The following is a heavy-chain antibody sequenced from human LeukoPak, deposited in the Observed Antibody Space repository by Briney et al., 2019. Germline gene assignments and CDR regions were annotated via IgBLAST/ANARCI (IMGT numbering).Heavy chain of an antibody. CDR3: ARDYGSGTALGYNWFDP. CDR2: IYYSGST. Sequence: PSETLSLTCTVSGGSISSSSYYWGWIRQPPGKGLEWIGSIYYSGSTYYNPSLKSRVTISVDTSKNQFSLKLSSVTAADTAVYYRARDYGSGTALGYNWFDPWGQGTLVTVSS. CDR1: GGSISSSSYY. D-gene: IGHD3-10*01. V-gene: IGHV4-39*07. J-gene: IGHJ5*02.